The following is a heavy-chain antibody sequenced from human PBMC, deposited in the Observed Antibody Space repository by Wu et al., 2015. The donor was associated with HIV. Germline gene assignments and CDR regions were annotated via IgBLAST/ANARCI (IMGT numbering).Heavy chain of an antibody. V-gene: IGHV1-8*01. CDR1: GYTFTNYD. CDR3: TRGPSTTAKEVGGYWLDP. CDR2: MNPKHGGS. Sequence: QVQLVQSGGEAKKPGASVKVSCKASGYTFTNYDINWVRQASGRGLEWLGWMNPKHGGSGSIQKILGRVTLTRDTSISTAYMELTSLRPDDTAVFYCTRGPSTTAKEVGGYWLDPWGQGTLVTVSA. J-gene: IGHJ5*02. D-gene: IGHD3-16*01.